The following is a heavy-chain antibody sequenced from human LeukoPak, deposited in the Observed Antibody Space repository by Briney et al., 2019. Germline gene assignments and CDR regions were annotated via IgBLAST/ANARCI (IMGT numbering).Heavy chain of an antibody. V-gene: IGHV4-39*07. CDR1: RGSISSSFYY. CDR2: IYYTGGT. Sequence: SETLSLTCTVSRGSISSSFYYWGWIRQPPGKGLEWIGSIYYTGGTYYNPSLKSRVTISVDTSKNQFSLKLSSVTAADTAVYYCARDRRYYYDSSGYSIFDYWGQGTLVTVSS. J-gene: IGHJ4*02. CDR3: ARDRRYYYDSSGYSIFDY. D-gene: IGHD3-22*01.